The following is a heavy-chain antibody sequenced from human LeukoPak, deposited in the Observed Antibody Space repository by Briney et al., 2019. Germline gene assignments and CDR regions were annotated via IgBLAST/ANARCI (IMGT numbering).Heavy chain of an antibody. CDR2: ISYDGSNK. CDR1: GFTFSSYG. J-gene: IGHJ6*02. V-gene: IGHV3-30*18. D-gene: IGHD5-18*01. CDR3: AKERQLGDSNEYYYYGVDV. Sequence: RTGGSLRLSCAASGFTFSSYGMHWVRQAPGKGLEWVAVISYDGSNKYYADSVKGRFTISRDNSKNTLYLQMNSLRAEDTAVYFCAKERQLGDSNEYYYYGVDVWGQGTWVTVS.